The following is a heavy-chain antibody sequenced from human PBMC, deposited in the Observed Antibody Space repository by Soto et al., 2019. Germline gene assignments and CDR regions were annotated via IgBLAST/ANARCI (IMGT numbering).Heavy chain of an antibody. Sequence: EVQLVESGGGLVQPGRSLRLSCAASGFSFDDYAMHWVRQAPGKGLEWVSGISWNSGSTGHADSLKGRFTISRDNAKSSLYLQMNSLRVEDTALYYCGKDRYDYYGSGGNYGMDVWGQGTRSPSP. D-gene: IGHD3-10*01. CDR3: GKDRYDYYGSGGNYGMDV. CDR1: GFSFDDYA. CDR2: ISWNSGST. V-gene: IGHV3-9*01. J-gene: IGHJ6*02.